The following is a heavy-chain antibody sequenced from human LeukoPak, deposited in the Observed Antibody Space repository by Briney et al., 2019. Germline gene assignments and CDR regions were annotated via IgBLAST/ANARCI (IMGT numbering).Heavy chain of an antibody. V-gene: IGHV1-46*02. CDR2: IHPTDGST. Sequence: ASVKVSCKTSGYTFNTYYMHWVRQAPRQGREWLGIIHPTDGSTSYTQKIQGRVPMTRDTATGTVYLELSSLRSEDTAVYWCARANGGGLDYWGQGTLITVSS. CDR3: ARANGGGLDY. J-gene: IGHJ4*02. CDR1: GYTFNTYY. D-gene: IGHD3-10*01.